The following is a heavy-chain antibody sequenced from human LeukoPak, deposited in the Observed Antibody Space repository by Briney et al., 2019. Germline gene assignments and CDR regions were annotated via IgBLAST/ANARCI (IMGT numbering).Heavy chain of an antibody. V-gene: IGHV3-7*01. J-gene: IGHJ4*02. CDR2: IKQDGSEK. D-gene: IGHD2-15*01. CDR3: AIVYCSGGSCSPFDY. CDR1: GFTFSSYW. Sequence: GGSLRLSCAASGFTFSSYWMSWVRQAPGKGLEWVANIKQDGSEKYYVDSVKGRFTISRDNAKNSLYLQMNSLRAEDTAVYYCAIVYCSGGSCSPFDYWGQGTLVTVSS.